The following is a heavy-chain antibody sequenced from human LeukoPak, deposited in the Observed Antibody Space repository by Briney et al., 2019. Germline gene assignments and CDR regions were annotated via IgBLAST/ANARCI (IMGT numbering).Heavy chain of an antibody. D-gene: IGHD3-3*01. J-gene: IGHJ6*02. CDR2: ISYDGSNK. V-gene: IGHV3-30*04. Sequence: PGGSLRLSCAASGFTFSSYAMHWVRQAPGKGLEWVAVISYDGSNKYYADSVKGRFTISRDNSKNTLYLQMNSLRAEDTAVYYCAKGDYDFWSGYYYNYYYGMDVWGQGTTVTVSS. CDR3: AKGDYDFWSGYYYNYYYGMDV. CDR1: GFTFSSYA.